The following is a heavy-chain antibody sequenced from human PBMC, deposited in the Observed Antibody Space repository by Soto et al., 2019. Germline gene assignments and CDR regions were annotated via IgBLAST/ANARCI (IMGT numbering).Heavy chain of an antibody. V-gene: IGHV4-38-2*01. D-gene: IGHD2-8*02. CDR1: GYSISSGYY. CDR3: ARVHTGRLSFDY. Sequence: TLSLTCAFSGYSISSGYYWGLIRQPPGKGLEWIGSIYHSGSTYYNPSLKSRVTISVDTSKNQFSLKLSSVTAADTAVYYCARVHTGRLSFDYWGQGTLVTVSS. J-gene: IGHJ4*02. CDR2: IYHSGST.